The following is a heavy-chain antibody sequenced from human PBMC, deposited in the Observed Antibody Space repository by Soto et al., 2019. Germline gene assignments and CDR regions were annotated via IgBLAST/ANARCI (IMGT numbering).Heavy chain of an antibody. V-gene: IGHV4-59*11. J-gene: IGHJ4*01. Sequence: KPSETLSLTCTASGGSITNHYWSWIRQPPGKGLEWIGYIYYSGSPNYNPSLRSRVTISVDTSKNQFFLKLNSVTAADTAVYYCARAGSSWYGKSDYWGQGILVTVSS. D-gene: IGHD6-13*01. CDR2: IYYSGSP. CDR3: ARAGSSWYGKSDY. CDR1: GGSITNHY.